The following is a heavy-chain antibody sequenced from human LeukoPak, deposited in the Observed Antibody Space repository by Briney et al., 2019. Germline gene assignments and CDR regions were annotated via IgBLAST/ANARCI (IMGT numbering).Heavy chain of an antibody. D-gene: IGHD4-17*01. CDR1: GFTLSSYS. J-gene: IGHJ4*02. Sequence: PGGSLRLSCAASGFTLSSYSMNWVRQAPGKGLEWVSYISSSGSTIYYADSVKGRFTISRDNAKNSLYLQMNSLRAEDTAVYYCARVRYGPSDHWGQGTLVTVSS. CDR3: ARVRYGPSDH. CDR2: ISSSGSTI. V-gene: IGHV3-48*04.